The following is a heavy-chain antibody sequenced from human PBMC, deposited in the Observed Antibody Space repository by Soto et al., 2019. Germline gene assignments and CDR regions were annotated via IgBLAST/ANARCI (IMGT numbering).Heavy chain of an antibody. CDR3: ARDYDFWSGPLTRYYYYYMDV. Sequence: ASVKVSCKASGYTFTSYAMHWVRQAPGQRLEWMGWINAGNGNTKYSQKFQGRVTITRDTSASTAYMELSSLRSEDTAVYYCARDYDFWSGPLTRYYYYYMDVWGKGTTVTVSS. CDR1: GYTFTSYA. D-gene: IGHD3-3*01. J-gene: IGHJ6*03. V-gene: IGHV1-3*01. CDR2: INAGNGNT.